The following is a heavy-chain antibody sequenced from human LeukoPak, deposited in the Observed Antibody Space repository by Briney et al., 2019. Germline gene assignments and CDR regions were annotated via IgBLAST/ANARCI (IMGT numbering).Heavy chain of an antibody. D-gene: IGHD2-2*01. V-gene: IGHV3-23*01. J-gene: IGHJ3*02. CDR3: AKSDRDIVVVPAAILHAFDI. CDR1: GFTFSSYA. CDR2: ISGSGGST. Sequence: GGSLRLSCAASGFTFSSYAMSWVRQAPGKGLEWVSAISGSGGSTYYADSVKGRFTISRDNSKNTLYLQMNSLRAEDMAVYYCAKSDRDIVVVPAAILHAFDIWGQGTMVTVSS.